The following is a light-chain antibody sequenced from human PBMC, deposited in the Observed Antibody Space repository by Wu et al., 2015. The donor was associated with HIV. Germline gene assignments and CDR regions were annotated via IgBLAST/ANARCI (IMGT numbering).Light chain of an antibody. CDR1: QSISRW. CDR3: QHHET. J-gene: IGKJ1*01. Sequence: DIQMTQSPSTLSASVGDRVTITCRASQSISRWLAWYQQRPGKAPKLLICTASTLESGVPSRFSGSGSGTDFALTIDSLQPDDFATYYCQHHETFGQGTKVELK. CDR2: TAS. V-gene: IGKV1-5*03.